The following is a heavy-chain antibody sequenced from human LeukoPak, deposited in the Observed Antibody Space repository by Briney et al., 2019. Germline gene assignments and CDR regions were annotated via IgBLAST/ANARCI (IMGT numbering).Heavy chain of an antibody. CDR1: GYSISSGYY. J-gene: IGHJ6*03. CDR2: LYHSGST. CDR3: ARTVRNGWLQSYYYYYYMDV. V-gene: IGHV4-38-2*02. Sequence: SETLSLTCTVSGYSISSGYYWGWIRQPPGKGLEWIGSLYHSGSTYYNPSLKSRVTISVDTSKNQFSLKMSSVNAADTAVYYCARTVRNGWLQSYYYYYYMDVWGKGTTVTISS. D-gene: IGHD5-24*01.